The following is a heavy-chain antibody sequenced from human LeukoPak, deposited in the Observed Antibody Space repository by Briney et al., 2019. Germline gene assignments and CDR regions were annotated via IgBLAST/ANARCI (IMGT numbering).Heavy chain of an antibody. CDR1: GYTFTGYY. CDR3: ARSSYYYYYMDV. V-gene: IGHV1-2*02. D-gene: IGHD2-2*01. CDR2: INPNSGGT. Sequence: ASVKLSCQASGYTFTGYYMHWVRQAPGQGLEWMGWINPNSGGTNYAQKFQGRVTMTRDMSTSTVYMELSSLRSEDTAVYYCARSSYYYYYMDVWGKGTTVTVSS. J-gene: IGHJ6*03.